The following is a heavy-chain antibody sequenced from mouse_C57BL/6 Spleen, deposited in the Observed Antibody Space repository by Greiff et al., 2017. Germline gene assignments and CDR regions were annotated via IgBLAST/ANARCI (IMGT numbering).Heavy chain of an antibody. V-gene: IGHV1-53*01. D-gene: IGHD4-1*01. J-gene: IGHJ3*01. CDR2: INPSNGGT. Sequence: QVQLQQPGTELVKPGASVKLSCKASGYTFTSYWMHWVKQRPGQGLEWIGNINPSNGGTNYNETFKSKATLTVDKSSSTASMQLSSLTSEDSAVYYCARPNRWDKAWFAYWGQGTLVTVSA. CDR3: ARPNRWDKAWFAY. CDR1: GYTFTSYW.